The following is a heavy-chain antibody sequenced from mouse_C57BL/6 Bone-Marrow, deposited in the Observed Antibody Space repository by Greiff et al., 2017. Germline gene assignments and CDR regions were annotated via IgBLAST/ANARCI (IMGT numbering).Heavy chain of an antibody. J-gene: IGHJ3*01. V-gene: IGHV5-6*01. CDR3: ARTGWLFWLAY. Sequence: EVQLVESGGDLVKPGGSLKLSCAASGFTFSSYGMSWVRQTPDKRLEWVATISSGGSYTYYPDSVKGRFTISRDNAKNTLYLQKSRLKSEDTAMCYCARTGWLFWLAYWGQGTLVTVSA. CDR2: ISSGGSYT. CDR1: GFTFSSYG. D-gene: IGHD1-1*02.